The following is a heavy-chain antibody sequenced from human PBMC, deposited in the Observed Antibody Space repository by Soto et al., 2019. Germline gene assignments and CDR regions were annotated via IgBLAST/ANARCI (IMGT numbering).Heavy chain of an antibody. D-gene: IGHD2-15*01. CDR2: IYYSGST. J-gene: IGHJ4*02. Sequence: SETMSLTSTVAGDSISSGGYYWSCIRQHPGKGLEWIGYIYYSGSTYYNPSLKSRVIISVDTSKNQFSLKLSSVTAADTAVYYCARGSTVAAILFDYWGQGTLVTVSS. CDR1: GDSISSGGYY. V-gene: IGHV4-31*03. CDR3: ARGSTVAAILFDY.